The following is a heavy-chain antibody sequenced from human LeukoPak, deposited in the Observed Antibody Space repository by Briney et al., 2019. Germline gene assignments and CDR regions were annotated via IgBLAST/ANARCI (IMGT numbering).Heavy chain of an antibody. D-gene: IGHD5-24*01. CDR2: ISSSSSYI. CDR3: ARWGPRGYNTHYFDY. Sequence: SGGSLRLSCAASGFTFSSYSMNWVRQAPGKGLEWVSSISSSSSYIYYADSVKGRFTISRDNAKNSLYLQMNSLRAEDTAVYYCARWGPRGYNTHYFDYWGQGTLVTVSS. CDR1: GFTFSSYS. V-gene: IGHV3-21*01. J-gene: IGHJ4*02.